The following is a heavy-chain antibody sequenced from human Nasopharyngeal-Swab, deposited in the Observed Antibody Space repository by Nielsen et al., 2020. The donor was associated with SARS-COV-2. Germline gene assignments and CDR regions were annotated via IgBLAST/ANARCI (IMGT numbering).Heavy chain of an antibody. V-gene: IGHV3-48*03. CDR2: FSSRGSTT. CDR3: ASSPFITVMERALDH. Sequence: GGSLRLSCEASRMMFSDYEMNWVRQAPGKGLEWFSYFSSRGSTTYYADSVKGRFTISRDNTKNSLFLQMNSLSAEDTAVYYCASSPFITVMERALDHWGQGTLVTVSS. J-gene: IGHJ4*02. CDR1: RMMFSDYE. D-gene: IGHD3-22*01.